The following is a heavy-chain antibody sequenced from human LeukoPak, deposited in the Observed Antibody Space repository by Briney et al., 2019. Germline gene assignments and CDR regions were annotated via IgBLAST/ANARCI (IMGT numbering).Heavy chain of an antibody. CDR1: GFTFSYYG. D-gene: IGHD6-19*01. J-gene: IGHJ6*03. Sequence: GRSLRLSCAASGFTFSYYGMHWVRQAPGKGLEWVAVIWYDGSNKYYADSVKGRFTISRDNSKNTLYLQMNSLRAEDTAVYYCAKDRLGYYYYMDVWGKGTTVTVSS. CDR2: IWYDGSNK. CDR3: AKDRLGYYYYMDV. V-gene: IGHV3-33*06.